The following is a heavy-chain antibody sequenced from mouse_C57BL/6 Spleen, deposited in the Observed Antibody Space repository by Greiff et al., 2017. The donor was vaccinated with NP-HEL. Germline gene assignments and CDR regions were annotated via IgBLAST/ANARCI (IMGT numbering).Heavy chain of an antibody. J-gene: IGHJ3*01. CDR1: GYSFTGYY. CDR2: INPSTGGT. D-gene: IGHD2-4*01. Sequence: VHVKQSGPELVKPGASVKISCKASGYSFTGYYMNWVKQSPEKSLEWIGEINPSTGGTTYNQKFKAKATLTVDKSSSTAYMQLKSLTSEDSAVYYCARIYYDYGGVFAYWGQGTLVTVSA. V-gene: IGHV1-42*01. CDR3: ARIYYDYGGVFAY.